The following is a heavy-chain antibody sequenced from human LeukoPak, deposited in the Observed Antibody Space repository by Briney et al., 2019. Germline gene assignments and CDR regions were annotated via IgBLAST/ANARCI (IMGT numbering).Heavy chain of an antibody. CDR1: GLTVSSNY. CDR3: ARGRGLPGPLDY. J-gene: IGHJ4*02. D-gene: IGHD3-10*01. CDR2: ISSSSSHI. V-gene: IGHV3-21*01. Sequence: GGSLRLSCAASGLTVSSNYMTWVRQAPGKGLEWVSSISSSSSHIYYADSVKGRFTISRDNVKNSLYLQMNSLRAEDTAVYYCARGRGLPGPLDYWGQGTLVTVSS.